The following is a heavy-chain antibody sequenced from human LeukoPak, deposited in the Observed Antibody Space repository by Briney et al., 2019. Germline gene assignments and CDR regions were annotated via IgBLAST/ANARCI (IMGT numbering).Heavy chain of an antibody. V-gene: IGHV1-8*03. Sequence: GESLKISCRGSGYNFASYDINWVRQATGQGLEWMGWMNPNSGNTGYAQKFQGRVTITRNTSISTAYMELSSLRSEGTAVYYCARGRGYDFWSGPIGNWGQGTLVTVSS. CDR3: ARGRGYDFWSGPIGN. CDR2: MNPNSGNT. J-gene: IGHJ4*02. D-gene: IGHD3-3*01. CDR1: GYNFASYD.